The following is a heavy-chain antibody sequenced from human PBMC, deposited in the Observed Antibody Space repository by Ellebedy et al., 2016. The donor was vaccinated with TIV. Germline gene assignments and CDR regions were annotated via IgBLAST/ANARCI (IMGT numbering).Heavy chain of an antibody. D-gene: IGHD1-26*01. Sequence: PGGSLRLSCKGSGYDSTIYWIAWVRQMPGKGLEWMGIIYPGDSETRYSTSFQGQVTISVDKSISTAYLQWSSLKASDTAMYYRARLRGSYFDYWGQGTLVTVSS. CDR2: IYPGDSET. V-gene: IGHV5-51*01. CDR1: GYDSTIYW. CDR3: ARLRGSYFDY. J-gene: IGHJ4*02.